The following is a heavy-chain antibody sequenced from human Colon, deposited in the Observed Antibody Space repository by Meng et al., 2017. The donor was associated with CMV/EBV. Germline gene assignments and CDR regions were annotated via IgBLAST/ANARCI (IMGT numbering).Heavy chain of an antibody. CDR2: INHSGST. J-gene: IGHJ4*02. D-gene: IGHD6-19*01. CDR3: ARGRGSGWRN. V-gene: IGHV4-34*01. CDR1: GGSFSGYY. Sequence: SETLSLTCAVYGGSFSGYYLSWIRQPPGKGLEWIGEINHSGSTNYNPSLKSRVTISVDTSKNQFSLKLSPVTAADTAVYYCARGRGSGWRNWGQGTLVTVSS.